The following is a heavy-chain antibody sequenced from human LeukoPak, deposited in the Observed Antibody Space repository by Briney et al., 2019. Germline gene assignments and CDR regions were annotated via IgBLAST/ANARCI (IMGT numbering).Heavy chain of an antibody. CDR2: MNPNSGNT. CDR1: GYTFTSYD. V-gene: IGHV1-8*01. Sequence: ASVKVSCKASGYTFTSYDINWVRQATGQGLEWMGWMNPNSGNTGYAQKFQGRVTITRDTSASTAYMELSSLRSEDTAVYYCAREKSEDTAMDYAFFDYWGQGTLVTVSS. J-gene: IGHJ4*02. CDR3: AREKSEDTAMDYAFFDY. D-gene: IGHD5-18*01.